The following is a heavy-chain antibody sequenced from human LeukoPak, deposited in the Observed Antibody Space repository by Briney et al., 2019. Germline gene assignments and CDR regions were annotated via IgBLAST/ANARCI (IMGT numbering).Heavy chain of an antibody. D-gene: IGHD1-26*01. CDR3: TKAPRIVGANLLDY. CDR1: GFTFSDHY. Sequence: GGSLRLSCAASGFTFSDHYMDWVRQAPGKGLEWVGRTRNKANSYTTEYAASVKGRFTISRDDSKNSLYLQMNSLKTEDTAVYYCTKAPRIVGANLLDYWGQGTLVTVSS. J-gene: IGHJ4*02. CDR2: TRNKANSYTT. V-gene: IGHV3-72*01.